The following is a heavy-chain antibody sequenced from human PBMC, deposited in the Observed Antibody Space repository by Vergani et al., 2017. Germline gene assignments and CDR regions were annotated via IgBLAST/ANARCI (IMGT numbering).Heavy chain of an antibody. Sequence: EVQLVESGGGLVQPGRSLRLSCTASGFTFGDYAMSWFRQAPGKGLEWVSSISSSSSYIYYADSVKGRFTISRDNAKNSLYLQMNSLRAEDTAVYYCARDRRTRDFDYWGQGTLVTVSS. CDR3: ARDRRTRDFDY. J-gene: IGHJ4*02. CDR1: GFTFGDYA. V-gene: IGHV3-21*01. D-gene: IGHD3/OR15-3a*01. CDR2: ISSSSSYI.